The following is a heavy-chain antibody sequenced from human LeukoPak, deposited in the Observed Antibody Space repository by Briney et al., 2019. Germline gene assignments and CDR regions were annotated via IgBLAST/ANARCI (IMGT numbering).Heavy chain of an antibody. J-gene: IGHJ4*02. V-gene: IGHV3-30-3*01. D-gene: IGHD3-16*02. CDR1: GFTFSTYA. CDR2: ISYDGSNK. CDR3: AKDYVWGSYRYSGIDY. Sequence: GGSLRLSCAASGFTFSTYAMHWVRRAPGKGLEWVAVISYDGSNKYYADSVKGRFTISRDNSKNTLYLQMNSLRAEDTAVYYCAKDYVWGSYRYSGIDYWGQGTLVTVSS.